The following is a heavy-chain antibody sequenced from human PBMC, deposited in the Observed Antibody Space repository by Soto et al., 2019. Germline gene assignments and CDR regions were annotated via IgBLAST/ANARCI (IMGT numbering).Heavy chain of an antibody. CDR2: INSDGSST. CDR1: GFTFSSYW. CDR3: ARARRSGYDQFDI. Sequence: GGSLRLSCAASGFTFSSYWMHWVRQAPGKGLVWVSRINSDGSSTSYADSVKGRFTISRDNAKNTLYLQMNSLRAEDTAVYYCARARRSGYDQFDIWGQGTMVTVSS. V-gene: IGHV3-74*01. D-gene: IGHD5-12*01. J-gene: IGHJ3*02.